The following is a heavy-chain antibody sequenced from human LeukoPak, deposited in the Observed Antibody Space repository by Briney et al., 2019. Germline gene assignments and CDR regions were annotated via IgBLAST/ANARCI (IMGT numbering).Heavy chain of an antibody. D-gene: IGHD4-17*01. CDR3: AREGQDYGDYVDYYYYMDV. CDR1: GYTFTSYD. V-gene: IGHV1-8*01. J-gene: IGHJ6*03. CDR2: MNPNSGNT. Sequence: AASVKVSCKASGYTFTSYDINWVRQATGQGLEWMGWMNPNSGNTGYAQKFQGRVTMTRNTSISTAYMELSSLRSEDTAVYYCAREGQDYGDYVDYYYYMDVWGKGTTVTVSS.